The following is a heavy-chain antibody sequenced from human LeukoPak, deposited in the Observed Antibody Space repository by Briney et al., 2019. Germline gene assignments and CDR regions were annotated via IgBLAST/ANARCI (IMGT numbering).Heavy chain of an antibody. CDR1: GFTVSSNY. D-gene: IGHD1-1*01. J-gene: IGHJ4*02. CDR3: AREVTGTGDYFDY. Sequence: PGGSLGLSCAASGFTVSSNYMSWVRQAPGKGLEWVSVIYSGGSTYYADSVKGRFTISRDNSKNTLYLQMNSLRAEDTAVYYCAREVTGTGDYFDYWGQGTLVTVSS. CDR2: IYSGGST. V-gene: IGHV3-53*01.